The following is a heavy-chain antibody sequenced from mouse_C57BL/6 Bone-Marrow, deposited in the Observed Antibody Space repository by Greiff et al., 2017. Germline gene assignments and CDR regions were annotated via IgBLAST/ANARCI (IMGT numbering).Heavy chain of an antibody. CDR2: IDPSDSYT. CDR3: ASGYDYDGYCDV. Sequence: VQLQQPGAELVKPGASVKLSCKASGYTFTSYWMQWVKQRPGQGLEWIGEIDPSDSYTNYNQKFKGKATLTVDTSSSTAYMQLSSLTSEDSAVYYCASGYDYDGYCDVWGTGTTVTVSS. CDR1: GYTFTSYW. J-gene: IGHJ1*03. V-gene: IGHV1-50*01. D-gene: IGHD2-4*01.